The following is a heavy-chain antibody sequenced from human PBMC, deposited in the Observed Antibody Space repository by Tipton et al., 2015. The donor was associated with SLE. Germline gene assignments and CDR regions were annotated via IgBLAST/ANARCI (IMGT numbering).Heavy chain of an antibody. Sequence: RSLRLSCAASGFTFDDYAMHWARQAPGKGLEWVSGISWNSGSIGYADSVKGRFTISRDNAKNSLYLQMNSLRAEDTALYYCARLLTSYYGMDVWGQGTTVTVSS. CDR2: ISWNSGSI. J-gene: IGHJ6*02. V-gene: IGHV3-9*01. D-gene: IGHD2/OR15-2a*01. CDR1: GFTFDDYA. CDR3: ARLLTSYYGMDV.